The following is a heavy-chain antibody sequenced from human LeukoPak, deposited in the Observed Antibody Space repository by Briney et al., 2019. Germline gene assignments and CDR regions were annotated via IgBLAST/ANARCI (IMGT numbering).Heavy chain of an antibody. J-gene: IGHJ4*02. CDR2: ISSDGNSK. CDR1: GFSFSSYS. CDR3: VSPTADYPFLYYDS. V-gene: IGHV3-30*09. D-gene: IGHD5-12*01. Sequence: PGGSLRLSCAASGFSFSSYSIHWVRQAPGKGLEWVAVISSDGNSKNFALSVKGRFAISRDNSKNTLFLQMNNLRSEDTALYYCVSPTADYPFLYYDSWGQGTLVTVSS.